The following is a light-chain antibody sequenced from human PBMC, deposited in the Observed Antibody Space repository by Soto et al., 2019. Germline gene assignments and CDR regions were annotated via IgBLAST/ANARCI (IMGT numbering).Light chain of an antibody. CDR1: QTISSW. CDR2: KAS. V-gene: IGKV1-5*03. J-gene: IGKJ3*01. CDR3: QQYHSYPFT. Sequence: DIQMTQSPSTLSGSVGDRVTITCRASQTISSWLAWYQQKPGKAPKLLIYKASTLKSGVPSRFSGSGSGTEFTLTISSLQPDDFATYYCQQYHSYPFTFGPGTKVDIK.